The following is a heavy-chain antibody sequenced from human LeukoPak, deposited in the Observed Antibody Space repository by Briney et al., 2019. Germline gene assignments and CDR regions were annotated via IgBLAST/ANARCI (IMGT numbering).Heavy chain of an antibody. CDR3: ARDWPSDILTGPYYDYYGMDV. D-gene: IGHD3-9*01. V-gene: IGHV7-4-1*02. CDR1: GYSFTIYG. Sequence: ASVKVSCKASGYSFTIYGMNWVRQAPGQGLEWMGWINTNTGNPTYAQGLTGRLVFSLDTSVSTAYLQISSLKAEDTAVYYCARDWPSDILTGPYYDYYGMDVWGQGTTVTVSS. CDR2: INTNTGNP. J-gene: IGHJ6*02.